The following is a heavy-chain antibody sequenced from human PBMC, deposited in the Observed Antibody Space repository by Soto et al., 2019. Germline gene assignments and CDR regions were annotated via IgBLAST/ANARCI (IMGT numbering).Heavy chain of an antibody. Sequence: SETLSLTCTVSGGSISSYYWSWIRQPPGKGLEWIGYIYYSGSTNYNPSLKSRVTISVDTSKNQFSLKLSSVTAADTALYSWARDSPKGGDHHAFDIWGQGTMVTVSS. J-gene: IGHJ3*02. V-gene: IGHV4-59*01. D-gene: IGHD2-21*01. CDR3: ARDSPKGGDHHAFDI. CDR2: IYYSGST. CDR1: GGSISSYY.